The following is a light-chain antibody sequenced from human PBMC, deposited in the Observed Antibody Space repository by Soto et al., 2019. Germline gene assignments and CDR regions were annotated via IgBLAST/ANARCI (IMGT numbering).Light chain of an antibody. CDR2: NYD. Sequence: QSVLTQPPSVSGTPGQRVTLSCSGGSSNIGKSNVNWFQQFPGTAPKLIMYNYDQRPSGVPDRFSGSRSGTSASLAISGLQSEDEADYYCAAWDVSLNGHVFGTGTKVTVL. J-gene: IGLJ1*01. CDR1: SSNIGKSN. V-gene: IGLV1-44*01. CDR3: AAWDVSLNGHV.